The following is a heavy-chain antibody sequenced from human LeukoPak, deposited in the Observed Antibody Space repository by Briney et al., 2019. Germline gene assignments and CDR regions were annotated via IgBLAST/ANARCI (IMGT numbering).Heavy chain of an antibody. CDR1: GGSFSGYY. J-gene: IGHJ6*04. Sequence: SETLSLTCAVYGGSFSGYYWSWIRQPPGKGLEWIGKINHSGSTNYNPSLRIRVTSSVDTSKNQCSLKLSSVTAADTAVYYCARRYGSGSYYYYYGMDVWGKGTTVTVSS. V-gene: IGHV4-34*01. CDR3: ARRYGSGSYYYYYGMDV. D-gene: IGHD3-10*01. CDR2: INHSGST.